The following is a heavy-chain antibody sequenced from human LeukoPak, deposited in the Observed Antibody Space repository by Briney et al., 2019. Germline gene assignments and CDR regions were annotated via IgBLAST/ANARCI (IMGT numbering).Heavy chain of an antibody. CDR2: ISSSSSYI. J-gene: IGHJ5*02. V-gene: IGHV3-21*04. Sequence: GGSLRLSCAASGFTFSSYSMNWVRQAPGKGLEWVSSISSSSSYIYYADSVKGRFTISRDNSKNTLYLQMNSLRAEDTAVYYCAKDRPVTRAPNWFDPWGQGTLVTVSS. D-gene: IGHD4-17*01. CDR3: AKDRPVTRAPNWFDP. CDR1: GFTFSSYS.